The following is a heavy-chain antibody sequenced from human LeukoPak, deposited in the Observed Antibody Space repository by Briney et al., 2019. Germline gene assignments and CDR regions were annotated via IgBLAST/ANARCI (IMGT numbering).Heavy chain of an antibody. CDR1: GGSITGNYY. CDR3: ARVIAAASYFDY. Sequence: SETLSLTCTVSGGSITGNYYWGWIRQPPGKGLEWIGSIFYTGKSNDSPSLKTRVTVSVDTSKNQFSLKLSSVTAADTAVYYCARVIAAASYFDYWGQGTLVTVSS. D-gene: IGHD6-13*01. J-gene: IGHJ4*02. V-gene: IGHV4-39*07. CDR2: IFYTGKS.